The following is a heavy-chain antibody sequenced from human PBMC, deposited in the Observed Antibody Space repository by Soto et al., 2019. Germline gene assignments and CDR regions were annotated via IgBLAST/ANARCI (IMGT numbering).Heavy chain of an antibody. J-gene: IGHJ4*01. D-gene: IGHD7-27*01. CDR3: ARWGPFDY. Sequence: QVQLVESGGGVVQPGRSLRLSCAASGFTFSSYAMHWVRQAPGKGLEWVAVISYDGRNKYYADSVKGRFTISRDNSKNTLYLQMNSLRAEDTAVYYCARWGPFDYWGHGTLVTVSS. V-gene: IGHV3-30-3*01. CDR1: GFTFSSYA. CDR2: ISYDGRNK.